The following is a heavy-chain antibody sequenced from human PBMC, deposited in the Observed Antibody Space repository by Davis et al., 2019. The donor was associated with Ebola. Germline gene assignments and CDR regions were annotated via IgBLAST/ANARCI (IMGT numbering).Heavy chain of an antibody. CDR2: IILIFGTA. Sequence: SPVTVSCKASGCTFRSYVIRWVRQAPGQGLEWMGGIILIFGTANYAQKFQGRVTITADKSTSTAYMELSSLRSEDTAVYYCARDRSSSNYYYYGMDVWGQGTTVTVSS. D-gene: IGHD6-6*01. J-gene: IGHJ6*02. V-gene: IGHV1-69*06. CDR1: GCTFRSYV. CDR3: ARDRSSSNYYYYGMDV.